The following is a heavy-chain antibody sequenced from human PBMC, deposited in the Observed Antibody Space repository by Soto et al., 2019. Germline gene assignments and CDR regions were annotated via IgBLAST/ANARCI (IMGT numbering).Heavy chain of an antibody. D-gene: IGHD4-17*01. CDR1: SVSNAW. Sequence: SVSNAWMNWVRPAPGKGLEWVGRIKSKTDGGTTDYAAPVKGRFTISRDDSKNTLYLQMNSLKTEDTAVYYCTLAYYGDYDLVFWGQGTLVTVSS. CDR3: TLAYYGDYDLVF. CDR2: IKSKTDGGTT. V-gene: IGHV3-15*07. J-gene: IGHJ4*02.